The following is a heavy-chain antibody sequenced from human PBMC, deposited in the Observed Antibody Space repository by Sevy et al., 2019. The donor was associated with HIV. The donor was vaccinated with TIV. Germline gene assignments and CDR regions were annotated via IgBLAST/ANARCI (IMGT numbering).Heavy chain of an antibody. Sequence: GGSLRLSCEASGFSVSSNYMAWVRQAPGKGLEWVSVIYSGKSTDYRDSVNGRFSISRDSSKITLYLQMDSLRAEDTAVYQCARVQTHTGWFAYCGQGTLVTVSS. CDR2: IYSGKST. CDR1: GFSVSSNY. V-gene: IGHV3-53*01. D-gene: IGHD6-19*01. J-gene: IGHJ4*02. CDR3: ARVQTHTGWFAY.